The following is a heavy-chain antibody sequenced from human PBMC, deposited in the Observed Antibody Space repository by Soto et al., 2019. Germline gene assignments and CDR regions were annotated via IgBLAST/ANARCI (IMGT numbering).Heavy chain of an antibody. CDR1: GFSLSTSGMC. V-gene: IGHV2-70*01. CDR3: ARSTGMKRGVDGMVV. CDR2: IDWDDDK. D-gene: IGHD3-10*01. Sequence: SGPTLVNPTQTLTLTCTFSGFSLSTSGMCVSWIRQPPGKALEWLALIDWDDDKYYSTSLKTRLTISKDTSKNQVVLTMTNMDPVDTATYYCARSTGMKRGVDGMVVWGQGTTVAVSS. J-gene: IGHJ6*02.